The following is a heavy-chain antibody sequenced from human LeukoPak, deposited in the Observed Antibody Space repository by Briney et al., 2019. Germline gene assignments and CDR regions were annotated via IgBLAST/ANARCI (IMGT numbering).Heavy chain of an antibody. CDR3: ARDTFRSGWSPSKRRGYFQH. V-gene: IGHV3-23*01. J-gene: IGHJ1*01. Sequence: AGGSLRLSCAASGFTFSNYAMNWVRQAPGKGLEWVSAISGRSGSTYYADSVKGRFTISRDNSKNTLYLQMNSLRAEDAAVYYCARDTFRSGWSPSKRRGYFQHWGQGTLVTVSS. CDR2: ISGRSGST. CDR1: GFTFSNYA. D-gene: IGHD3-3*01.